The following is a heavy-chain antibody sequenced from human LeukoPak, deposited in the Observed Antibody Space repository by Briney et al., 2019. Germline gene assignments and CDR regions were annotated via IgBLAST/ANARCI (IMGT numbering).Heavy chain of an antibody. V-gene: IGHV3-30-3*01. CDR3: VRGQWVENYFDY. Sequence: PGGSLRLSCAASGFTFSNAWMSWVRQAPGKGLEWVAVVSYNGSNKYYPDSVKGRFTISRDNSKNTLYLQINSLRAEDTAVYYCVRGQWVENYFDYWGQGTLVTVSS. CDR2: VSYNGSNK. CDR1: GFTFSNAW. D-gene: IGHD6-19*01. J-gene: IGHJ4*02.